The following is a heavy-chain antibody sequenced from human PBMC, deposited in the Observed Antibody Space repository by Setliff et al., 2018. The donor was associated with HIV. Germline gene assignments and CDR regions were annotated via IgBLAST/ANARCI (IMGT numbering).Heavy chain of an antibody. V-gene: IGHV1-18*01. CDR2: ISAYNGNT. Sequence: ASVKVSCKAYGGTFSNYVISWVRQAPGQGLEWMGWISAYNGNTNYAQKLQGRVTMTKDTSTSTAYLELRGLRSDDTAVFYCARGVWGSGDYLNFDFWGQGTLVTVS. CDR3: ARGVWGSGDYLNFDF. CDR1: GGTFSNYV. D-gene: IGHD3-16*01. J-gene: IGHJ4*02.